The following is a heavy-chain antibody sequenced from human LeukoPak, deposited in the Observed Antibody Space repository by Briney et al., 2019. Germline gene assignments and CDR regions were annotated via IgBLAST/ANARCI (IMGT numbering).Heavy chain of an antibody. CDR3: ARPQGGRQLWLHFDY. CDR1: GFTFSAYA. D-gene: IGHD5-18*01. J-gene: IGHJ4*02. V-gene: IGHV3-30-3*01. CDR2: ISYDGNNK. Sequence: GGSLRLSCAASGFTFSAYAIHWVRQAPGKGLEWVAVISYDGNNKYYADSVKGRFTISRDNSKNTLYLQMNSLRAEDTAVYYCARPQGGRQLWLHFDYWGQGTLVTVSS.